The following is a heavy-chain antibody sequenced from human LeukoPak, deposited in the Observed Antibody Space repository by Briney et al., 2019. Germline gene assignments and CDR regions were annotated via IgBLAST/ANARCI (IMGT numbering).Heavy chain of an antibody. V-gene: IGHV3-30*02. Sequence: GGSLRLSSVASVYRSCSYAMSWVPAAPGEGGGGGAYIRYDGRNKYYTDSVQGRFTISRDNSKNTLYLQMNSLRAEDTAVYYCAKEGGIVVVQAAMPQTDNWFDPWGQGTLVTVSS. CDR1: VYRSCSYA. J-gene: IGHJ5*02. CDR2: IRYDGRNK. CDR3: AKEGGIVVVQAAMPQTDNWFDP. D-gene: IGHD2-2*01.